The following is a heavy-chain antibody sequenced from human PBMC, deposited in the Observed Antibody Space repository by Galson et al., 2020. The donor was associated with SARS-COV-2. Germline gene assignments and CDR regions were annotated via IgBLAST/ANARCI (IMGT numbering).Heavy chain of an antibody. J-gene: IGHJ4*01. V-gene: IGHV4-59*01. CDR2: IYYSGST. CDR1: GSSISSYY. Sequence: SETLSLTCTISGSSISSYYWSWIRQPPGKGLEWIGYIYYSGSTNYNPSLKSRVTLTIDTSKSQFSLKLTSVTAADTAFYYCAGGYGSNSGDYWGHGTLVTVSS. D-gene: IGHD4-17*01. CDR3: AGGYGSNSGDY.